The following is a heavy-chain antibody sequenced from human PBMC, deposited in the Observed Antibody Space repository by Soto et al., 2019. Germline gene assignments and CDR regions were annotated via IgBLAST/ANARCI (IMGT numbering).Heavy chain of an antibody. CDR1: GFTFDDYA. D-gene: IGHD2-21*01. Sequence: EVQLVESGGGLVQPGRSLRLSCAASGFTFDDYAMHWVRQAPGKGLEWVSGISWNSGSIGYADSVKGRFTISRDNAKNSLYLQMNSLRAEDTALYYCAKGGVYCGGDCYSGIGWFDPWGQGTLVTVSS. CDR2: ISWNSGSI. J-gene: IGHJ5*02. V-gene: IGHV3-9*01. CDR3: AKGGVYCGGDCYSGIGWFDP.